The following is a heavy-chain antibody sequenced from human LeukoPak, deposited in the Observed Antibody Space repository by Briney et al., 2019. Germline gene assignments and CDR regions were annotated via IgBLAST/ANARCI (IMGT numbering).Heavy chain of an antibody. Sequence: GGSLRLSCAASGFTFSDYYMSWIRQAPGKGLEWVSYISSSGSTIYYADSVKGRFIISRDNAKNSLYLQMNSLRAEDTAVYYCTSVLRFLEWSPPVDYWGQGTLVTVSS. CDR2: ISSSGSTI. J-gene: IGHJ4*02. CDR3: TSVLRFLEWSPPVDY. V-gene: IGHV3-11*04. CDR1: GFTFSDYY. D-gene: IGHD3-3*01.